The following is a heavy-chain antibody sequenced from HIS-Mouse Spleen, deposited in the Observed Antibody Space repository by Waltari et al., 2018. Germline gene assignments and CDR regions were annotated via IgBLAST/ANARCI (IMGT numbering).Heavy chain of an antibody. CDR3: ASRSPGPYYWYFDL. CDR1: GFTVSSNY. CDR2: IYSGGST. Sequence: EVQLVESGGGLIQPGGSLRLSCAASGFTVSSNYMSWVRRAPGTGLEWVSVIYSGGSTYYADSVKGRFTISRDNSKNTLYLQMNSLRAEDTAVYYCASRSPGPYYWYFDLWGRGTLVTVSS. J-gene: IGHJ2*01. V-gene: IGHV3-53*01.